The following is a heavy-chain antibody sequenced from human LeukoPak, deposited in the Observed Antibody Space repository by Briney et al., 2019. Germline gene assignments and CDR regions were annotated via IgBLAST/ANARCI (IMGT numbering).Heavy chain of an antibody. CDR1: GGSISSYY. V-gene: IGHV4-59*08. Sequence: PSETLSLTCTASGGSISSYYWSWIRQPPGKGLEWIGYIYYSGSTNYNPSLKSRVTISVDTSKNQFSLKLSSVTAADTAVYYCARHPLSIAVAGNYFDYWGQGTLVTVSS. CDR2: IYYSGST. D-gene: IGHD6-19*01. J-gene: IGHJ4*02. CDR3: ARHPLSIAVAGNYFDY.